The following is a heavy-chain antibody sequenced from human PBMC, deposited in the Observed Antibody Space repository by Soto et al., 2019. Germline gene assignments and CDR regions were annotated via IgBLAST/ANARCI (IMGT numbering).Heavy chain of an antibody. J-gene: IGHJ3*02. V-gene: IGHV5-10-1*01. D-gene: IGHD2-2*01. Sequence: GESLKISCKGSGYSFTSYWISWVRQMPGKGLEWMGRIDPSDSYTNYSPSFQGHVTISADKSISTAYLQWRCLKASDTAMYYCARGLYCSSTSCYSPAFQIWGQGPMGTVSS. CDR1: GYSFTSYW. CDR2: IDPSDSYT. CDR3: ARGLYCSSTSCYSPAFQI.